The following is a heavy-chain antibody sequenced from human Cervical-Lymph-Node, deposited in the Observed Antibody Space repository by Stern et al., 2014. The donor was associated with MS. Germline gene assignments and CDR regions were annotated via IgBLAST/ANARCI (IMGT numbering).Heavy chain of an antibody. J-gene: IGHJ4*02. Sequence: VQLVESGAEVKKPGASVKVSCMASGYSFTSYFINWVRQALGKGLEWMGIINPSAGNTNYAQKFQGRVVMTSDTSTGTVYMELSSLRSEDTAVYYCARDEGADYWGQGTLVTVSS. CDR1: GYSFTSYF. V-gene: IGHV1-46*01. CDR2: INPSAGNT. CDR3: ARDEGADY.